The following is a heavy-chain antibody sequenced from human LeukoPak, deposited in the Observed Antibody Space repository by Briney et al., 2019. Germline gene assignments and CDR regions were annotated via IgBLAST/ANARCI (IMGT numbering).Heavy chain of an antibody. CDR1: GDSIRGYY. Sequence: SETLSLTCSVSGDSIRGYYWSWIGQAPGAGLEWIGYIYYSGDTRYSPSLKSRVTMSLVTSKNQFSLKLASVTAADTAVYYCVSGTTVTNFAYWGQGTLVTVSS. CDR3: VSGTTVTNFAY. J-gene: IGHJ4*02. V-gene: IGHV4-59*12. CDR2: IYYSGDT. D-gene: IGHD4-17*01.